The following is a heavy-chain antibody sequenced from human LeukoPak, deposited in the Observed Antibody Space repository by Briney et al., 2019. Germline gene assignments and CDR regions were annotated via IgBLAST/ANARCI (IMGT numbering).Heavy chain of an antibody. V-gene: IGHV3-30-3*01. J-gene: IGHJ6*02. CDR2: ISYDGSNK. CDR1: GFTFSSYA. Sequence: GGSLRLSCAASGFTFSSYAVHWVRQAPGKGLEWVAVISYDGSNKYYVDSVKGRFTISRDNSKNTLYLQMNSLRAEDTAVYYCARPISYCSGGTCYSQHYYYYYGMDVWGQGTTVTVSS. CDR3: ARPISYCSGGTCYSQHYYYYYGMDV. D-gene: IGHD2-15*01.